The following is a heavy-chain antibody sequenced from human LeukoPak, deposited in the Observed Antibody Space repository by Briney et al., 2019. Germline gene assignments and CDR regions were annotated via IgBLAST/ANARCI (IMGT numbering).Heavy chain of an antibody. V-gene: IGHV4-59*11. CDR3: ARVPGADYYGSGTHSAFVI. CDR1: GASISSHY. CDR2: IYYSGST. Sequence: SETLSLTCSVSGASISSHYWSWIRQPPGKGLEWIGYIYYSGSTNYNPSLKSRVTISVDTSKNQFSLKLSSVTAADTAVYYCARVPGADYYGSGTHSAFVIWGQGTMVTVSS. J-gene: IGHJ3*02. D-gene: IGHD3-10*01.